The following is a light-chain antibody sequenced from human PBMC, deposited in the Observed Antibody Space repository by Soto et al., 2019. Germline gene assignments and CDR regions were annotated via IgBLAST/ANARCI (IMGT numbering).Light chain of an antibody. J-gene: IGKJ3*01. CDR2: GAS. V-gene: IGKV3-20*01. CDR3: QQYGSSPPGFT. CDR1: QSVSSTY. Sequence: EIVLTQSPGTLSLFPGERATLSCSASQSVSSTYFAWYRQKPGQPPSLLIYGASNRATGAPDRFSGSGAGTDFTLTISRLEPEDFAVYYCQQYGSSPPGFTFGPGTTVEIK.